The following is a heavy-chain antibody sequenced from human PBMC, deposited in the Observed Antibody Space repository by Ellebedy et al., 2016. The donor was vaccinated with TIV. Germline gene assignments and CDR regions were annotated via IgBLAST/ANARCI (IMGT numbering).Heavy chain of an antibody. Sequence: GGSLRLSXAASGFTFSSYSMNWVRQAPGKGLEWVSYISSSSSTIYYADSVKGRFTISRDNSKNTLYLQMNSLRAEDTAVYYCARDSLRAYCSSTSCYTDWYFDLWGRGTLVTVSS. V-gene: IGHV3-48*01. J-gene: IGHJ2*01. CDR1: GFTFSSYS. CDR2: ISSSSSTI. D-gene: IGHD2-2*02. CDR3: ARDSLRAYCSSTSCYTDWYFDL.